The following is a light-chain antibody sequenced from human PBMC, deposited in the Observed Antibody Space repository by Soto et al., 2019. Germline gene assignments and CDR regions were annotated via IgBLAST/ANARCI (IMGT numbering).Light chain of an antibody. Sequence: EKVMTQSPATLSVSPGERATLSCRASQSVRSNLAWYQQKPGQAPRLLIYGASTRATGIRARFSGSGSGTEFTLTISSLQSEDFAVYYCQQYNNWPPYTFGQGTKLEIK. J-gene: IGKJ2*01. V-gene: IGKV3-15*01. CDR3: QQYNNWPPYT. CDR1: QSVRSN. CDR2: GAS.